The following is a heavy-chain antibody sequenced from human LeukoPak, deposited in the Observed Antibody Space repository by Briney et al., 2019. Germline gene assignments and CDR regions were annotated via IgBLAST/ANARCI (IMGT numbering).Heavy chain of an antibody. J-gene: IGHJ4*02. Sequence: GGSLRLSCTASTFTLNNYWMSWVHQAPGKGLEWVANIKQDGSEKYYVDSVKGRFTISRDNAKNSLYLQMNSLRAEDTAVYYCASRAGYTGSWSAFDYWGQGTLVTVSS. CDR3: ASRAGYTGSWSAFDY. D-gene: IGHD6-13*01. CDR1: TFTLNNYW. V-gene: IGHV3-7*05. CDR2: IKQDGSEK.